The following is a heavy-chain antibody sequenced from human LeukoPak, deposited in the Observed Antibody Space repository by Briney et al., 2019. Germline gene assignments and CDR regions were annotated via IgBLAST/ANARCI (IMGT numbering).Heavy chain of an antibody. J-gene: IGHJ4*02. CDR1: GGTFSSYA. CDR2: IIPIFGTA. Sequence: SVKVSCKASGGTFSSYAISWVRQAPGQGLEWMGGIIPIFGTANYAQKFQGGVTITADESTSTAYMELSSLRSEDTAVYYCARVRTGLYYYDSSGNYFDYWGQGTLVTVSS. CDR3: ARVRTGLYYYDSSGNYFDY. D-gene: IGHD3-22*01. V-gene: IGHV1-69*13.